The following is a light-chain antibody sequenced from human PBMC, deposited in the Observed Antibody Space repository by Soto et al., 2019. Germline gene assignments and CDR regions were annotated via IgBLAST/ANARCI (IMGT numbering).Light chain of an antibody. J-gene: IGKJ5*01. CDR3: QQRSNWPLT. Sequence: AIQMTQAPSSLSASVGDRLTITCRASQGIRSELGWYQQKPGKXHNXXIYTASTLQSGVPSRFSGSGSGTDLTLTISSLEPEDFALYYCQQRSNWPLTFGQGTRLEI. CDR1: QGIRSE. CDR2: TAS. V-gene: IGKV1-6*01.